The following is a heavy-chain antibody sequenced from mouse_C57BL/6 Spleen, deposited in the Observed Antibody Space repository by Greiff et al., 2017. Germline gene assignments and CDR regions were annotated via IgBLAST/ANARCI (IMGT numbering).Heavy chain of an antibody. V-gene: IGHV1-7*01. CDR2: INPSSGYT. D-gene: IGHD2-4*01. J-gene: IGHJ3*01. CDR3: AKYYDAEGGFAY. CDR1: GYTFTSYW. Sequence: QVQLQQSGAELAKPGASVKLSCKASGYTFTSYWMHWVKQRPGQGLEWIGYINPSSGYTKYNQKFKDKATLTADKSSSTAYMQLSSLTYEDSAVHYCAKYYDAEGGFAYWGQGTLVTVSA.